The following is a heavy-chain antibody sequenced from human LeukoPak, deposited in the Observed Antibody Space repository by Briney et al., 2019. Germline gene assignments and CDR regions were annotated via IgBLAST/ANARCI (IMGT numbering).Heavy chain of an antibody. J-gene: IGHJ4*02. CDR3: ANRRYDSSGFDY. V-gene: IGHV3-23*01. Sequence: WGSLRLSCAVSGFTFSSYALSWVRQTPGKRLDLVSAISGSGGNTYYADSVKGRFTISRDNSKNTQFLQMNSLIAEDTAVDYCANRRYDSSGFDYWGQGTLVTVSS. CDR2: ISGSGGNT. CDR1: GFTFSSYA. D-gene: IGHD3-22*01.